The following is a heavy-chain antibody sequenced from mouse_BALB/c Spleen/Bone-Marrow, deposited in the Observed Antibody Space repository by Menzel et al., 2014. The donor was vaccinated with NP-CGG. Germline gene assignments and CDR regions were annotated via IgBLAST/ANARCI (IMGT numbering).Heavy chain of an antibody. CDR2: IRNKAYGYTT. J-gene: IGHJ2*01. CDR3: ARDMGGLLFDS. D-gene: IGHD1-1*01. Sequence: EVKVEESGGGLVQPGGSLRLPCATSGFTFTDYYMNWVRQPPGKALEWLAFIRNKAYGYTTEYSASVKGRFTISRDDSQNILYLQMNTLRAEDSATYYCARDMGGLLFDSWGQGTTLSVSS. CDR1: GFTFTDYY. V-gene: IGHV7-3*02.